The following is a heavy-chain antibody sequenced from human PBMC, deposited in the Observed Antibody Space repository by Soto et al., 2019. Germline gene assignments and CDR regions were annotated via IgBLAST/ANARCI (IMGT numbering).Heavy chain of an antibody. J-gene: IGHJ4*02. CDR1: GYTFTSYY. CDR2: INPSGDST. CDR3: AREGLRLGELSLYGNDY. V-gene: IGHV1-46*01. Sequence: QVQLVQSGAEVKKPGASVKVSCKASGYTFTSYYIHWVRQASGQGLEWMGIINPSGDSTSYAQKFQGRVTMTRDTSTSTVYMELSSLRSEDTAVYYCAREGLRLGELSLYGNDYWGQGTLVTVSS. D-gene: IGHD3-16*02.